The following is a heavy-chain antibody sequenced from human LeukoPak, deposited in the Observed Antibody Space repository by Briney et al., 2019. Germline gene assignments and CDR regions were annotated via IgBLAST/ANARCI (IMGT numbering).Heavy chain of an antibody. CDR2: IYYSGST. J-gene: IGHJ6*02. CDR1: GGSISSSSYY. CDR3: AAPQRAPPPNYYGMDV. Sequence: SETLSLTCTVSGGSISSSSYYWGWIRQPPGKGLEWIGRIYYSGSTYYNPSLKSRVTISVDTSKNQFSLKLSSVTAADTAVYYCAAPQRAPPPNYYGMDVWGQGTTVTVSS. D-gene: IGHD1-1*01. V-gene: IGHV4-39*01.